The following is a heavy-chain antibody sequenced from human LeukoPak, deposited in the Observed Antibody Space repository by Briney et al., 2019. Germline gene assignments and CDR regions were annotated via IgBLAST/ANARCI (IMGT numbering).Heavy chain of an antibody. Sequence: EASVKVSCKASGYTFTSYGINWVRQATGQGLEWMGWMNPNSGNTGYAQKFQGRVTITRNTSISTAYMELSSLRSEDTAVYYCARVKQQGWLGPAFDIWGQGTMVTVSS. V-gene: IGHV1-8*03. CDR3: ARVKQQGWLGPAFDI. CDR1: GYTFTSYG. D-gene: IGHD6-19*01. CDR2: MNPNSGNT. J-gene: IGHJ3*02.